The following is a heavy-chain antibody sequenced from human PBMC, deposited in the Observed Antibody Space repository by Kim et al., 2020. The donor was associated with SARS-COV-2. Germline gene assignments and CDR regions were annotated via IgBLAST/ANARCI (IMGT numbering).Heavy chain of an antibody. J-gene: IGHJ4*02. Sequence: NYTPSLKSRVTISVDTSKNQFSLKLSSVTAADTAVYYCARDTSGSLIDYWGQGTLVTVSS. V-gene: IGHV4-59*01. D-gene: IGHD1-26*01. CDR3: ARDTSGSLIDY.